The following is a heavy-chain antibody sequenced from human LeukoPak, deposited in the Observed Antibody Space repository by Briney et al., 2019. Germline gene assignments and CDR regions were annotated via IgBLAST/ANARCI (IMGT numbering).Heavy chain of an antibody. J-gene: IGHJ4*02. Sequence: GGSLRLSCAASGFTFDDYTMHWVRQAPGKGLEWVSLISWDGGSTYYADSVKGRFTISRDNAKNTLYLQMNSLRAEDTAVYYCARGPAANSGNYYVGDYWGQGTLVTVSS. V-gene: IGHV3-43*01. CDR1: GFTFDDYT. CDR3: ARGPAANSGNYYVGDY. CDR2: ISWDGGST. D-gene: IGHD1-26*01.